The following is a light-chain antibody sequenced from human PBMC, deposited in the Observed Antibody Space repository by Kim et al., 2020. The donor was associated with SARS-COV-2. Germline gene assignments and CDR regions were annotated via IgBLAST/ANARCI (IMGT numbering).Light chain of an antibody. CDR3: MIWPSNAWV. CDR1: SNLDVSTYN. V-gene: IGLV5-37*01. Sequence: QPVLTQPPSSAASPGESARLTCTLPSNLDVSTYNIYWYQKKSGSPPRFLLYYKSDSDKGQGSGVPSRFSGSKDVSANSGILLISGLQSEDEADYYCMIWPSNAWVFGGGTQLTVL. J-gene: IGLJ3*02. CDR2: YKSDSDK.